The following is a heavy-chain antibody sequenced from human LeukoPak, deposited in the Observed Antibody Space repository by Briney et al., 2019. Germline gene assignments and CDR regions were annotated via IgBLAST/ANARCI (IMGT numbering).Heavy chain of an antibody. CDR3: SGGYSYGLVDY. D-gene: IGHD5-18*01. CDR2: IYYSGST. J-gene: IGHJ4*02. V-gene: IGHV4-59*08. Sequence: PSETLSLTCTVSGGSISSYYWSWIRQPPGKGLEWIGYIYYSGSTNYNPSLKSRVTISVDTSKNQFSLKLSSVTAADTAVYYCSGGYSYGLVDYWGQGTLVTASS. CDR1: GGSISSYY.